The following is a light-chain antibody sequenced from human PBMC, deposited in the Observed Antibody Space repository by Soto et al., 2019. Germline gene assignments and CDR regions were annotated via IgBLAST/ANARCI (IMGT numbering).Light chain of an antibody. Sequence: QSALTQPASVSGSPGQSITISCTGTSSDVGGYNYVSWYQQHPGKAPKPMIYEVINRPSGVSNRFSGSKYGNTASLTISGLQAEDEADYYCSSYTSSSTYVFGTGTKVTVL. V-gene: IGLV2-14*01. CDR1: SSDVGGYNY. J-gene: IGLJ1*01. CDR3: SSYTSSSTYV. CDR2: EVI.